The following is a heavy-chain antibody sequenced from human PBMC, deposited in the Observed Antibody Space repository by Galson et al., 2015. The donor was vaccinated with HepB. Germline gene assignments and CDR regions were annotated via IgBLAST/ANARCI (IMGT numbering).Heavy chain of an antibody. J-gene: IGHJ4*02. CDR1: GFTFSNAW. Sequence: SLRLSCAASGFTFSNAWMSWVRQAPGKGLEWVGRIKSKTDGGTTDYAAPVKGRFTISRDDSKNTLYLQMNSLKTEDTAVYYCTTEKRGYYDSTIGLWGQGTLSPSPQ. CDR2: IKSKTDGGTT. V-gene: IGHV3-15*01. CDR3: TTEKRGYYDSTIGL. D-gene: IGHD3-22*01.